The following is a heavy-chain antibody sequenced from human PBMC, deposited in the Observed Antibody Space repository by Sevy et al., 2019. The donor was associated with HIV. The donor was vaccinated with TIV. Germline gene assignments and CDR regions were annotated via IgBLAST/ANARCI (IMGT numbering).Heavy chain of an antibody. V-gene: IGHV3-30-3*01. J-gene: IGHJ6*02. CDR1: GFTFSSYA. Sequence: RGSLRLSCAASGFTFSSYAMHWVRQAPGKGLEWVAVISYDGSNKYYADSVKGRFTISRDNSKNTLYLQMNSLRAEDTAVYYCARDQYGMDVWGQGTTVTVSS. CDR2: ISYDGSNK. CDR3: ARDQYGMDV.